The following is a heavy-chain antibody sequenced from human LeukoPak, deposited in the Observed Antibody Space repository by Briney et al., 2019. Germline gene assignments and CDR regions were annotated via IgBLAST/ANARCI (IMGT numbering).Heavy chain of an antibody. CDR3: AREAGDAAYFDY. CDR1: GFTFSDYT. Sequence: GGSLRLSCAASGFTFSDYTMHWVRQAPGKGLQWVAVISYDGRNTYYADSVMGRFTISRDNSKNTLYLQMNSLRAEDTTVYYCAREAGDAAYFDYWGQGTLVTVSS. D-gene: IGHD3-10*01. V-gene: IGHV3-30*04. CDR2: ISYDGRNT. J-gene: IGHJ4*02.